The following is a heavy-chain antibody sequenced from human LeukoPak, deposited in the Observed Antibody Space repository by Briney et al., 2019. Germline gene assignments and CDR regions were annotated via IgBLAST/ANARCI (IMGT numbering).Heavy chain of an antibody. J-gene: IGHJ4*02. D-gene: IGHD1-26*01. CDR3: ARENSGSYREFDC. Sequence: SETLSLTCTVSGGSISSYYWSWIRQPAGKGLEWIGRIYTSGSTTYNASLKSRVSMSVDTSKNQFSLKLSSVTAADTAVFYCARENSGSYREFDCWGQGTLVTVSS. CDR2: IYTSGST. CDR1: GGSISSYY. V-gene: IGHV4-4*07.